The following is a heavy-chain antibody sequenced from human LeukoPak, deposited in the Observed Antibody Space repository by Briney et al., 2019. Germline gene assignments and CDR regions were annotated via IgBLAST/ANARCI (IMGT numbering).Heavy chain of an antibody. Sequence: GGSLRLSCVVSGFIFNNYDMSWVRQAPGKGLEWVSAISGSGGSTYYADSVKGRYTISRDNSKNTLYLQMNSLRVEDTAIYYCAKVTVTMAATGDYWGQGTLVTVSS. CDR3: AKVTVTMAATGDY. V-gene: IGHV3-23*01. J-gene: IGHJ4*02. D-gene: IGHD2-15*01. CDR2: ISGSGGST. CDR1: GFIFNNYD.